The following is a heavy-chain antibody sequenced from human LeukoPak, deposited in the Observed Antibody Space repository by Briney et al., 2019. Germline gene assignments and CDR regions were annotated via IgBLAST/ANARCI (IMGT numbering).Heavy chain of an antibody. J-gene: IGHJ5*02. Sequence: SETLSLTCTVSGGSISSSSYYWGWIRQPPGKGLEWIGSIYYSGSTYYNPSLKSRVTISVDTSKNQFSLKLSSVTAADTAVYYCARVWYMNWFDPWGQGTLVTVSS. CDR2: IYYSGST. D-gene: IGHD2-8*01. V-gene: IGHV4-39*07. CDR3: ARVWYMNWFDP. CDR1: GGSISSSSYY.